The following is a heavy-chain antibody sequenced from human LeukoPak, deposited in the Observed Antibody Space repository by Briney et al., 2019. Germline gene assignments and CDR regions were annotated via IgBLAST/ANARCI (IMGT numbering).Heavy chain of an antibody. CDR1: GFSFSNYW. Sequence: GGSLRLSCAASGFSFSNYWMGWVRQAPGKGLEWVANIKPDGSEKYYVDSVKGRFIISRDNGKNSLNLQMGSLRAEDTAVYYCVRDPTTSQGSDAFDIWGQGTRVTVSS. J-gene: IGHJ3*02. V-gene: IGHV3-7*01. CDR2: IKPDGSEK. D-gene: IGHD1-1*01. CDR3: VRDPTTSQGSDAFDI.